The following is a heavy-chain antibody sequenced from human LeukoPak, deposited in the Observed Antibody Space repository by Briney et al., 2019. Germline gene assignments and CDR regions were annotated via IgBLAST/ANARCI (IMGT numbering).Heavy chain of an antibody. J-gene: IGHJ5*02. CDR1: GFTFSSYS. CDR3: ARSHVNYNWFDP. V-gene: IGHV3-21*01. CDR2: ISSSSSYI. Sequence: GGSLRLSCAASGFTFSSYSMNWVRQAPGKGLEWGSSISSSSSYIYYADSVKGRFTNSRDTAKNSLYLQMTSLRAEDTAVYYCARSHVNYNWFDPWGQGTLVIVSS.